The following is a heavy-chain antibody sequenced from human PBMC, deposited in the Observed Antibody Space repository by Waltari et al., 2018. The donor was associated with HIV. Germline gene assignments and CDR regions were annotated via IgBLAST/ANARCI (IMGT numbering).Heavy chain of an antibody. CDR3: AKDFDTSGLPYVVIDS. J-gene: IGHJ4*02. V-gene: IGHV3-23*04. CDR1: GVTFSSHA. D-gene: IGHD3-22*01. Sequence: EVKLVQSGGGLVQPGGYLRLSCTASGVTFSSHAMSWVRQTPGKGLQWVSTISGSGSHTYYADSAKGRFTISRDNSENTLFLQMTRLRVEDTARYFCAKDFDTSGLPYVVIDSWGQGTLVTVSS. CDR2: ISGSGSHT.